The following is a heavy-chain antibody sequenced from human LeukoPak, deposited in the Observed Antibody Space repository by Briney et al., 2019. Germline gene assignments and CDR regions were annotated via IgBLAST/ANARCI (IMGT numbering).Heavy chain of an antibody. CDR3: AREKVGAASYYYYMDV. CDR2: IYTSGST. J-gene: IGHJ6*03. D-gene: IGHD1-26*01. V-gene: IGHV4-61*02. CDR1: GGSISSGSYY. Sequence: PSETLSLTCTVSGGSISSGSYYWSWIRQPAGKGLEWIGRIYTSGSTNYNPSLKSRVTISVDTSKNQFSLKLSSVTAADTAVYYCAREKVGAASYYYYMDVWGKGTTVTISS.